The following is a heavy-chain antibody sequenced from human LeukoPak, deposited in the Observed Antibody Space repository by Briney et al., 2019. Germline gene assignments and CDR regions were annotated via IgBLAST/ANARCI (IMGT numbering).Heavy chain of an antibody. J-gene: IGHJ4*02. Sequence: GESLKISCKGSGYSFTSYWIGRVRQMPGKGLEWMGIMYPGDSATRYSPAFQGQVTISVDKSISTAYLKWSTRADSDTAMYYCARLVGPAAAFDYWGRGTLVTVSS. CDR3: ARLVGPAAAFDY. CDR1: GYSFTSYW. CDR2: MYPGDSAT. V-gene: IGHV5-51*01. D-gene: IGHD2-2*01.